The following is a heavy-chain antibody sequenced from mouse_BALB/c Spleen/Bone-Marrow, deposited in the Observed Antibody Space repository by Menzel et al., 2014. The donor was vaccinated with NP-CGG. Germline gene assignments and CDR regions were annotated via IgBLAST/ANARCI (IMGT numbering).Heavy chain of an antibody. J-gene: IGHJ1*01. V-gene: IGHV1S81*02. CDR2: INPTNGGT. D-gene: IGHD1-1*01. CDR1: GYTFTRYY. CDR3: TRSNYGYWYFDV. Sequence: QVQLQQSGAELVKPGASVKLSCKASGYTFTRYYMYWVKQRPGQGLEWIGEINPTNGGTNFNEKFKSKATLTVDKSSSTAYMQLSSLTSEGSAVYYCTRSNYGYWYFDVWGAGTTVTVSS.